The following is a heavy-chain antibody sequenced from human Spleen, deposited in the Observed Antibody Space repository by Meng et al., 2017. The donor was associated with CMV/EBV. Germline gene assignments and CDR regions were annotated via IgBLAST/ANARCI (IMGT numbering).Heavy chain of an antibody. CDR2: ISGSGGST. CDR3: ARDHARYQLHLNGY. Sequence: GGSLRLSCAASGFTFSSYAMSWVRQAPGKGLEWVSAISGSGGSTYYADSVKGRFTISRDNSKNTLYLQMNSLRAEDTAVYYCARDHARYQLHLNGYWGQGTLVTVSS. V-gene: IGHV3-23*01. J-gene: IGHJ4*02. D-gene: IGHD2-2*01. CDR1: GFTFSSYA.